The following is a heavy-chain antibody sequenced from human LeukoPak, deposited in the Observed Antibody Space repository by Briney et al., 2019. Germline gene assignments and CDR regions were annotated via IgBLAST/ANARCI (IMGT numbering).Heavy chain of an antibody. D-gene: IGHD3-22*01. CDR1: GSIFTSYW. J-gene: IGHJ4*02. V-gene: IGHV5-51*01. CDR3: ARQRHTYGSGYYFDY. CDR2: IYPGDSDT. Sequence: GASRQISGKGAGSIFTSYWIGGGRQLAGKGVEGMGIIYPGDSDTRFSPSFQGQATIAADKSISTAYMQWSSVKTSDNAMSYCARQRHTYGSGYYFDYWGQGTLVTVSS.